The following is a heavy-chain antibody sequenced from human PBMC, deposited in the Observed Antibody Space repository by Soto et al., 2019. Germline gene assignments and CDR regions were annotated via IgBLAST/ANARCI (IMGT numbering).Heavy chain of an antibody. J-gene: IGHJ4*02. Sequence: SETLSLTCTVSGGSISSYYWSWIRQPPGKGLEWIGYIYYSGSTNYNPSLKSRVTISVDTSKNQFSLKLSSVTAADTAVYYCASLPVTQRYFDYWGQGTLVTVSS. CDR2: IYYSGST. CDR1: GGSISSYY. V-gene: IGHV4-59*01. CDR3: ASLPVTQRYFDY. D-gene: IGHD4-4*01.